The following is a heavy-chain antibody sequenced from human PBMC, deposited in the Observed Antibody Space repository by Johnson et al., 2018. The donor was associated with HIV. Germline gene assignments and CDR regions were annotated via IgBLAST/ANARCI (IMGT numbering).Heavy chain of an antibody. CDR2: ISYDGSNK. V-gene: IGHV3-30*04. Sequence: QVQLVESGGGVVQPGRSLRLSCAASGFTFSSYAMHWVRQAPGKGLEWVAVISYDGSNKYYADSVKGRFTISRDNSKNTLYLQMNSLRAEDTAVYYCARRGPLSSAPGDAFDIWGQGTMVTVSS. D-gene: IGHD6-25*01. CDR3: ARRGPLSSAPGDAFDI. CDR1: GFTFSSYA. J-gene: IGHJ3*02.